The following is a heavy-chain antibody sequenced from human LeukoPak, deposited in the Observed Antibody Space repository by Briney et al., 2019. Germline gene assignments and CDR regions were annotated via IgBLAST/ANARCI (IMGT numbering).Heavy chain of an antibody. Sequence: GATLVIPSQASGVADSSSYKSWVRQTLEKKLEWVSVIYSGGSTYYADSVKGRFTISRDNSKNTLYLQMNSLRAEDTAVYYCARDLLEWYFDYWGQGTLVTVSS. CDR2: IYSGGST. CDR1: GVADSSSY. V-gene: IGHV3-66*01. CDR3: ARDLLEWYFDY. D-gene: IGHD3-3*01. J-gene: IGHJ4*02.